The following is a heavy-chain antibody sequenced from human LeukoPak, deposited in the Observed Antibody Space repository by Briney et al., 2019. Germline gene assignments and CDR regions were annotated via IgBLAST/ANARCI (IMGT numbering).Heavy chain of an antibody. CDR3: TRGYYGDYQIDF. CDR2: ISWNSGSI. V-gene: IGHV3-9*01. J-gene: IGHJ4*02. D-gene: IGHD4-17*01. CDR1: GFTFDDYA. Sequence: GGSLRLSRAASGFTFDDYAMHWVRQAPGKGLEWVSGISWNSGSIGYADSVKGRFTISRDSAKSSLYLQMNSLRVEDTAIYYCTRGYYGDYQIDFWGQGTLVTVSS.